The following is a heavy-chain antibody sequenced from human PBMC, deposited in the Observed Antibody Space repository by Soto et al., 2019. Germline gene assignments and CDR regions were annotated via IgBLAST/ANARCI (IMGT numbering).Heavy chain of an antibody. CDR3: ARPYRYEVFDY. Sequence: QLQLQESGPGLVKPSETLSLTCTVSGGSISSSSYYWGWIRQSPGKGLEWIGSFYYSGSTYYNPSLNSRVTISVDTSKNQFSLKLSSVTAAYRAVYYCARPYRYEVFDYWGQGTLVTVSS. CDR1: GGSISSSSYY. D-gene: IGHD3-16*02. V-gene: IGHV4-39*01. J-gene: IGHJ4*02. CDR2: FYYSGST.